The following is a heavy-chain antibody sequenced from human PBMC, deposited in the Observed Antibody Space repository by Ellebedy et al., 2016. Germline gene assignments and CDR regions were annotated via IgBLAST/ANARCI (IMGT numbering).Heavy chain of an antibody. CDR3: TTGDSGYDLDYYYGMDV. J-gene: IGHJ6*02. CDR1: GFTFSSHS. CDR2: ISSSSSYI. Sequence: GESLKISCAASGFTFSSHSMNWVRQAPGKGLEWVSSISSSSSYIYYADLVKGRFTISRDNAKNSLYLQMNSLRAEDTAVYYCTTGDSGYDLDYYYGMDVWGQGTTVTVSS. V-gene: IGHV3-21*01. D-gene: IGHD5-12*01.